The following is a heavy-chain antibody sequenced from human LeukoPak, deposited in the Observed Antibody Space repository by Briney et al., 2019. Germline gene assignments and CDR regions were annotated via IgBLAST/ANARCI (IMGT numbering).Heavy chain of an antibody. J-gene: IGHJ4*02. CDR2: ISSSGSTM. D-gene: IGHD6-19*01. CDR3: ARMSSSGHYFDY. CDR1: GFTFSSYE. Sequence: GGSLRLSCAASGFTFSSYEMNWVRQAPGKGLEWASYISSSGSTMYYADSVTGRFTISRDNAKNSLYLQMNSLRAEDTAVYYCARMSSSGHYFDYWGQGTLVTVSS. V-gene: IGHV3-48*03.